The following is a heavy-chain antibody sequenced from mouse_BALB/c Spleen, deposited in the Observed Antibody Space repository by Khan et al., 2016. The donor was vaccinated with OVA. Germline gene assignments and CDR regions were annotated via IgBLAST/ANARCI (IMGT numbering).Heavy chain of an antibody. V-gene: IGHV1-85*01. J-gene: IGHJ1*01. CDR2: IFPGDDST. CDR1: GYTFTSYD. Sequence: QVQLQQPGAELVKPGASVKLSCKASGYTFTSYDINWVRQRPEQGLEWIGWIFPGDDSTKYNEKFKGKATLTTDKSSSTAYMQLSRLTSEDSAVFFCARHYYGSSLCWYFDGWGAGTTVTVSS. CDR3: ARHYYGSSLCWYFDG. D-gene: IGHD1-1*01.